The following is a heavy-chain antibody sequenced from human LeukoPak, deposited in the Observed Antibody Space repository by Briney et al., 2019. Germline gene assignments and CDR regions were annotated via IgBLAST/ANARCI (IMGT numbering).Heavy chain of an antibody. D-gene: IGHD6-13*01. J-gene: IGHJ4*02. CDR3: ASSTGYSSRGGFDY. CDR1: GFTFSSYA. CDR2: ISGSGGST. Sequence: PGGSLRLSCAASGFTFSSYAMSWVRQAPGRGLEWVSAISGSGGSTYYADSVKGRFTISRDNSKNTLYLQMNSLRAEDTAVYYCASSTGYSSRGGFDYWGQGTLVTVSS. V-gene: IGHV3-23*01.